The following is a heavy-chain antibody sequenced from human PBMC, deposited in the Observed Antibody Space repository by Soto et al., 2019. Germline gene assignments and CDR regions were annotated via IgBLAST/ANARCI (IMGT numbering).Heavy chain of an antibody. CDR2: ISSSSSYI. CDR3: ARRGAGDHNYDFWSGHYSTRLGMDV. D-gene: IGHD3-3*01. V-gene: IGHV3-21*01. Sequence: EVQLVESGGGLVKPGGSLRLSCAASGFTFSSYSMNWVRQAPGKGLEWVSSISSSSSYIYYADSVKGRFTISRDNAKNSLYLQMNSLRAEDTAVYYCARRGAGDHNYDFWSGHYSTRLGMDVWGQGTTVTVSS. CDR1: GFTFSSYS. J-gene: IGHJ6*02.